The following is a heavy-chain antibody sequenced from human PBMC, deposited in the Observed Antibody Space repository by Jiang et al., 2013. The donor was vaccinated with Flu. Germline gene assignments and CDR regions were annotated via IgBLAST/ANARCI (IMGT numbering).Heavy chain of an antibody. V-gene: IGHV1-18*01. CDR2: ISPYNGNT. D-gene: IGHD3/OR15-3a*01. CDR1: GYTFTDFG. Sequence: SGAEVKKPGASVKVSCKASGYTFTDFGILWVRQAPGQGLEWMGWISPYNGNTKYAQNLQGRVTMTTDTSTTTAYMELRSLRSDDTAVYYCAKAGHLIYNWFDPWGQGTLVIVSS. J-gene: IGHJ5*02. CDR3: AKAGHLIYNWFDP.